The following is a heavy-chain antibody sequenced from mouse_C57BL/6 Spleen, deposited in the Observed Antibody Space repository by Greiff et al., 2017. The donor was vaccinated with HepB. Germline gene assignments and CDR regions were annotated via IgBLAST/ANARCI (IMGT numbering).Heavy chain of an antibody. J-gene: IGHJ3*01. V-gene: IGHV1-80*01. CDR1: GYAFSSYW. CDR3: AFPYGNPGFAY. Sequence: VQLQESGAELVKPGASVKISCKASGYAFSSYWMNWVKQRPGKGLEWIGKIYPGDGDTNYNGKFKGQATLTADKSSSTAYMQLSSLTSEDSAVYFCAFPYGNPGFAYWGQGTRVTVSA. D-gene: IGHD2-1*01. CDR2: IYPGDGDT.